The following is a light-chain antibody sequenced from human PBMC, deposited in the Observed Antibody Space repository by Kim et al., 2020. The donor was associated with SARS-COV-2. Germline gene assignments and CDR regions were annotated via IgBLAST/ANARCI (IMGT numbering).Light chain of an antibody. Sequence: EIVLTQSPDTLSLSPGDSATLSCRASQDVRSASLAWYQQMPGQAPRLLLFGSSLRATGVPDRFSGSGSGTDFTLTIARLEPEDFAVYYCQQYGDSPQTFGQGTKVDIK. J-gene: IGKJ2*01. V-gene: IGKV3-20*01. CDR3: QQYGDSPQT. CDR1: QDVRSAS. CDR2: GSS.